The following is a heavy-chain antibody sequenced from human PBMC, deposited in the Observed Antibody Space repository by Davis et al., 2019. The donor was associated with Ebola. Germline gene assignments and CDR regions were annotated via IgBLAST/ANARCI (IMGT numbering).Heavy chain of an antibody. CDR3: AKDTSNIWFDI. CDR1: GFIVSDKY. Sequence: PGGSLRLSCAASGFIVSDKYMSWVRQAPGKGLEWVSVIYRDGRTYYADSVKGRFTISRDNSKNTLYLQMNGLRVEDTAIYYCAKDTSNIWFDIWGQGTNVTVSS. J-gene: IGHJ3*02. CDR2: IYRDGRT. D-gene: IGHD1-26*01. V-gene: IGHV3-53*01.